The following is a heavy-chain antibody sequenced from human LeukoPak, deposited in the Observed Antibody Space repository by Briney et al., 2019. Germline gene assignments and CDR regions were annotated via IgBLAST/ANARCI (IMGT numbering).Heavy chain of an antibody. CDR3: VRDIDYYDSSGFGGGYYYYYCMDV. CDR1: GYTFIDYH. Sequence: ASVKVSCKASGYTFIDYHLHWVRQAPGQGLEWMGRINPKSGGTNYAQKFQGRVTMTRDTSISTAYMELSSLRSDDTAVYFCVRDIDYYDSSGFGGGYYYYYCMDVWGRGTTVTVSS. J-gene: IGHJ6*04. D-gene: IGHD3-22*01. CDR2: INPKSGGT. V-gene: IGHV1-2*06.